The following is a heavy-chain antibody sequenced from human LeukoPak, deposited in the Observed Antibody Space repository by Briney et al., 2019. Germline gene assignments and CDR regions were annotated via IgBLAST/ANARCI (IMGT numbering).Heavy chain of an antibody. CDR1: GFTFSSYA. J-gene: IGHJ6*02. CDR2: ISGSGGST. D-gene: IGHD3-3*01. V-gene: IGHV3-23*01. Sequence: GGSLRLSCAASGFTFSSYAMSWVRQAPGKGLEWVSAISGSGGSTYYADSVKGRFTISRDNSKNTLYLQMNSLRAEDTAVCCCASQYYDFWSGYSYYYYYGMDVWGQGTTVTVSS. CDR3: ASQYYDFWSGYSYYYYYGMDV.